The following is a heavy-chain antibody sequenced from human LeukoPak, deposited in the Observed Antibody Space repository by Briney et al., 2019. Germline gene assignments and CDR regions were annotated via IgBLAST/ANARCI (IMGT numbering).Heavy chain of an antibody. Sequence: GGSLRLSCAASGFTFSSCSMNWVRQAPGKGLEWVSSISSSSSYIYYADSVKGRFTISRDNAKNSLYLQMNSLRAEDTAVYYCARYDFWSGYNFDYWGQGTLVTVSS. J-gene: IGHJ4*02. V-gene: IGHV3-21*01. CDR1: GFTFSSCS. D-gene: IGHD3-3*01. CDR3: ARYDFWSGYNFDY. CDR2: ISSSSSYI.